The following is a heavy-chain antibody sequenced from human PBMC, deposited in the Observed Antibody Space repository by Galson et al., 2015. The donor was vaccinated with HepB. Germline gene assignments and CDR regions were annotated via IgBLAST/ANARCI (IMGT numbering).Heavy chain of an antibody. J-gene: IGHJ5*02. Sequence: ETLSLTCTVSGGSISSYYWSWIRQPPGKGLEWIGYIYYSGSTNYNPSLKSRVTISVDTSKNQFSLKLSSVTAADTAVYYCARDLYYDSSGYRGWFDPWGQGTLVTVSS. CDR1: GGSISSYY. CDR3: ARDLYYDSSGYRGWFDP. D-gene: IGHD3-22*01. CDR2: IYYSGST. V-gene: IGHV4-59*01.